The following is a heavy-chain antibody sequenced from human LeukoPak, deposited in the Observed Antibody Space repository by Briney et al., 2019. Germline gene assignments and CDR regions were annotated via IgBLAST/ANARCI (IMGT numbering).Heavy chain of an antibody. V-gene: IGHV3-9*01. CDR1: GFTFDDYA. D-gene: IGHD3-16*02. J-gene: IGHJ4*02. CDR3: AKESGMITFGGVIARRYFFDY. Sequence: QPGRSLRLSCAASGFTFDDYAMHWVRQAPGKGLEWVSGISWNSGCIDYADSVKGRFTISRDNAKNSLYLQMNSLRAEDTALYYCAKESGMITFGGVIARRYFFDYWGQGTLVSVSS. CDR2: ISWNSGCI.